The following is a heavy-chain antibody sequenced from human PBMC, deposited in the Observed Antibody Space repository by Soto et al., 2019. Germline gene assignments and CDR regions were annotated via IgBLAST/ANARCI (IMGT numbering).Heavy chain of an antibody. D-gene: IGHD3-16*01. Sequence: KTSETLSLTCTVSGASISSDYWSWIRQPAGKGLEWVGRISSSGNTYYNPSFKSRLTISVDTSTSQISLRLTSVTAADSAVYYCQGGDFWGQGTRVTVSS. CDR3: QGGDF. CDR2: ISSSGNT. V-gene: IGHV4-4*07. CDR1: GASISSDY. J-gene: IGHJ4*02.